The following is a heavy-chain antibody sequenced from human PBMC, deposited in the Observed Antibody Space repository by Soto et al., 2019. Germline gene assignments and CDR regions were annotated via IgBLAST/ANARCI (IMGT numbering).Heavy chain of an antibody. CDR1: GFTFSTYS. CDR3: AREGGYCNGGGCRYFDY. V-gene: IGHV3-21*01. CDR2: INTASYI. Sequence: EVLLVESGGGLVTPGGSLRLSCAASGFTFSTYSMNWVRQAPGKGLEWVSSINTASYIYYADSVKGRFTISRDDAKNSLYLQMNSLRDEDTAVYYCAREGGYCNGGGCRYFDYWGQGTLVTVSS. J-gene: IGHJ4*02. D-gene: IGHD2-15*01.